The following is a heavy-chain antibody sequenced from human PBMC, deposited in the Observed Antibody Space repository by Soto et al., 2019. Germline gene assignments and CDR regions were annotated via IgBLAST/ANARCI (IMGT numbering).Heavy chain of an antibody. V-gene: IGHV4-59*01. CDR3: ARGATVTHYGY. D-gene: IGHD4-17*01. CDR2: ISYSGTT. J-gene: IGHJ4*02. CDR1: Y. Sequence: YLAWIRQPPGKGLEWIGFISYSGTTNYNPSLKSRVAISVDTSRSHISLKVSSLTAADTAVYYCARGATVTHYGYWRPGTLVTVSS.